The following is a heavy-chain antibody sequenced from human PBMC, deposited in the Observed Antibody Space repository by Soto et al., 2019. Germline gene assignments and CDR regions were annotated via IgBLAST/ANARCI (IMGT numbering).Heavy chain of an antibody. CDR1: GYTSTGYY. CDR3: ARGYRDNYYDSSGYYSDWFDP. D-gene: IGHD3-22*01. V-gene: IGHV1-2*04. J-gene: IGHJ5*02. CDR2: INPNSGGT. Sequence: ASVKVSCKASGYTSTGYYMHWVRQAPGQGLEWMGWINPNSGGTNYAQKFQGWVTMTRDTSISTAYMELSRLRSDDTAVYYCARGYRDNYYDSSGYYSDWFDPWGQGTLVTVSS.